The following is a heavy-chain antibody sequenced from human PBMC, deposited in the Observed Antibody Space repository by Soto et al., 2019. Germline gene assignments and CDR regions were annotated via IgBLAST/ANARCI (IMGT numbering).Heavy chain of an antibody. CDR3: ARGWGSPDP. J-gene: IGHJ5*02. Sequence: GGSLRLSCVAYTFTPSSYGMTWVRQAPGRGLEWVSSISPSGGDTYYADSVKGRVTISRDNSINTLYLQMDSLRVEDTALYYCARGWGSPDPWGQGTLVTVSS. D-gene: IGHD7-27*01. CDR1: TFTPSSYG. CDR2: ISPSGGDT. V-gene: IGHV3-23*01.